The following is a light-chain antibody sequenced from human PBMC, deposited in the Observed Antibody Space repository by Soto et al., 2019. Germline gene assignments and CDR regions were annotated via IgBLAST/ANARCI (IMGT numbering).Light chain of an antibody. CDR1: QSVLYSSNNKNY. CDR2: GAS. CDR3: QQYYNWPPYT. V-gene: IGKV4-1*01. J-gene: IGKJ2*01. Sequence: DIVMTQSPDSLAVSLGERATINCKSSQSVLYSSNNKNYLAWYQQKPGQAPRLLVHGASMRAAGVPARFTGSGSGTDFTLTISGLQSDDFAVYYCQQYYNWPPYTFGQGTKLQIE.